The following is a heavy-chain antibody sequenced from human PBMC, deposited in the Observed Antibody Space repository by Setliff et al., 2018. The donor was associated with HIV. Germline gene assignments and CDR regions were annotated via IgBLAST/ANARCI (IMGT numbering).Heavy chain of an antibody. CDR3: ARGEKRFLEWLPLDYYYYYYMDV. Sequence: ASVKVSCKASGGTLSGYAISWVRQAPGQGLELMGGIIPIFGTANYAQKFQGRVTITADESTSTAYMELSSLRSEDTAVYYCARGEKRFLEWLPLDYYYYYYMDVWGKGITVTVSS. CDR2: IIPIFGTA. V-gene: IGHV1-69*13. CDR1: GGTLSGYA. J-gene: IGHJ6*03. D-gene: IGHD3-3*01.